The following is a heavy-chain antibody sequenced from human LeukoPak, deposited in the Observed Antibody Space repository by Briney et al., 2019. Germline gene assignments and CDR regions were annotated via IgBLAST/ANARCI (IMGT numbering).Heavy chain of an antibody. Sequence: GGSLRLSCAASGFIFSSYWMSWVRQAPGKGLEWVANINQDGSEKYYVDSVRGRFTISRDNAENSLFLQMNNLRAEDTAVYYCARDFRRGVVVPAAKPDYWGQGTLVTVSS. J-gene: IGHJ4*02. CDR2: INQDGSEK. V-gene: IGHV3-7*01. CDR3: ARDFRRGVVVPAAKPDY. CDR1: GFIFSSYW. D-gene: IGHD2-2*01.